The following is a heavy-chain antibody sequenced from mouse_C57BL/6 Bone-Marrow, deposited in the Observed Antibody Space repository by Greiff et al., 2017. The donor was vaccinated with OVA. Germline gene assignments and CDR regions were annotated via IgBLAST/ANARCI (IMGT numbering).Heavy chain of an antibody. CDR2: INPYNGDT. D-gene: IGHD2-3*01. CDR1: GYSFTGYF. CDR3: ARDDYVDY. J-gene: IGHJ2*01. V-gene: IGHV1-20*01. Sequence: LVESGPELVKPGDSVKISCKASGYSFTGYFMNWVMQSHGKSLEWIGRINPYNGDTFYNQKFKGKATLTVDKSSSTAHMELRSLTSEDSAVYYCARDDYVDYWGQGTTLTVSS.